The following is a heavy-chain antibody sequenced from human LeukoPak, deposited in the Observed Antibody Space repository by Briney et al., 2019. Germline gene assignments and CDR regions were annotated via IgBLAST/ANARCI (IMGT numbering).Heavy chain of an antibody. CDR2: ISYDGSNK. CDR3: AKDRGYYYGSGSALDY. CDR1: GFTFSSYG. Sequence: GGSLRLSWAAAGFTFSSYGMHWVRQAPGKGLEWVAVISYDGSNKYYADSVKGRFTISRDNSKNTLYLQMNSLRAEDTAVYYCAKDRGYYYGSGSALDYWGQGTLVTVSS. J-gene: IGHJ4*02. D-gene: IGHD3-10*01. V-gene: IGHV3-30*18.